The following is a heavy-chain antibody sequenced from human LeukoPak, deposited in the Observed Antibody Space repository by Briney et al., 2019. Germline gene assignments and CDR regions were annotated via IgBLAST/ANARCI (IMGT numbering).Heavy chain of an antibody. CDR3: ARVYGYSYGYLFDY. D-gene: IGHD5-18*01. J-gene: IGHJ4*02. CDR2: ISSSGSTI. V-gene: IGHV3-48*03. CDR1: GFTFSSYE. Sequence: PGGSLRLSCAASGFTFSSYEMNWVRQAPGKRLEWVSYISSSGSTIYYADSVKGRFTISRDNAKNSLYLQMNSLRAEDTAVYYCARVYGYSYGYLFDYWGQGTLVTVSS.